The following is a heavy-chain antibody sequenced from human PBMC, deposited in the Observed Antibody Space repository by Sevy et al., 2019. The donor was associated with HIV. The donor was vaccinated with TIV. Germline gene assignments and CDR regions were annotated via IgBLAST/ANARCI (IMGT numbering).Heavy chain of an antibody. V-gene: IGHV3-30-3*01. D-gene: IGHD1-26*01. CDR2: ISSNGDNG. Sequence: GGSLRLSCAASGFTFRTYAFHWVRQAPGRGLEWIGLISSNGDNGLYATSVRGRLTISRDNSMNILYLQMTSLTPDDTAVYYCARGPEWELTSFLSHWGQGTLVTVSS. J-gene: IGHJ4*02. CDR3: ARGPEWELTSFLSH. CDR1: GFTFRTYA.